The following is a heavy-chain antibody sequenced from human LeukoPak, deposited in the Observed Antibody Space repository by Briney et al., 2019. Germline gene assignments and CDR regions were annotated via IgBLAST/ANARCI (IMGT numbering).Heavy chain of an antibody. CDR2: VSDSGGRT. CDR3: AKTVFGY. Sequence: PGGSLRLSCAGSGFTFSDFWMSWVRQTPGKGLEWVSGVSDSGGRTYYADSVKGRFTISRDNSKNTLYLQMNSLRAEDTAVYYCAKTVFGYWGQGTLVTVSS. CDR1: GFTFSDFW. V-gene: IGHV3-23*01. J-gene: IGHJ4*02.